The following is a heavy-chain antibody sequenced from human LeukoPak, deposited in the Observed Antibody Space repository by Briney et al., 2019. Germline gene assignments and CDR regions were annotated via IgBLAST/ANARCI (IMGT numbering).Heavy chain of an antibody. V-gene: IGHV3-48*03. Sequence: HTGGSLRLSCAASGFTFSSYEMNWVRQGPGKGLEWFSYISSSGSTIYYADSVKGRFTISRDNAKNSLYLQMNSLRAEDTAVYYCARDSSSWPYYFDYWGQGTLVTVSS. CDR1: GFTFSSYE. CDR2: ISSSGSTI. CDR3: ARDSSSWPYYFDY. D-gene: IGHD6-13*01. J-gene: IGHJ4*02.